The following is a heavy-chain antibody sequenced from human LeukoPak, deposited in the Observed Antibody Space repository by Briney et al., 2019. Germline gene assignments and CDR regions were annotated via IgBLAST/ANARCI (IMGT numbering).Heavy chain of an antibody. CDR3: ARGYCSGGSCYHDYYYYMDV. CDR2: IIPIFGTA. D-gene: IGHD2-15*01. V-gene: IGHV1-69*13. J-gene: IGHJ6*03. CDR1: GGTFSSYA. Sequence: SVKVSCKASGGTFSSYAISWVRQAPGQGLEWMGGIIPIFGTANYAQKFQGRVTITADESTSTAYMELSSLRSEDTAVYYCARGYCSGGSCYHDYYYYMDVRGKGTTVTVSS.